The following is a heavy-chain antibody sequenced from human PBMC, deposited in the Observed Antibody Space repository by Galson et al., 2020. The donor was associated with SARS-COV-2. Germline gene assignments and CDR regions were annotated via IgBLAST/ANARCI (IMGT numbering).Heavy chain of an antibody. V-gene: IGHV4-31*03. CDR1: GGSISSGNYY. CDR2: IYNREST. Sequence: SETLSLTCTVSGGSISSGNYYWSWIRQHPGKGPEWIGYIYNRESTYYNPSLKSRVTISIDTSKNQFSLILNSVTAADTAVYYCVTGDYSYYFDYWGQGTLVTVS. CDR3: VTGDYSYYFDY. D-gene: IGHD4-17*01. J-gene: IGHJ4*02.